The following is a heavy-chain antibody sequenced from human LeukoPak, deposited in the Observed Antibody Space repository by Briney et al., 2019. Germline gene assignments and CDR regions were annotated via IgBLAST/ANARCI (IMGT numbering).Heavy chain of an antibody. CDR1: GFTFSNAW. CDR2: IKSKTDGGTT. CDR3: TRAGDIVVVPAASYAGY. D-gene: IGHD2-2*01. J-gene: IGHJ4*02. Sequence: PGGSLRLSCAASGFTFSNAWMSWVRQAPGKGLEWVGRIKSKTDGGTTDYAAPVKGRFNISRDDSKNTLYLQVNSLKTEDTAVYYCTRAGDIVVVPAASYAGYWGQGTLVTVSS. V-gene: IGHV3-15*01.